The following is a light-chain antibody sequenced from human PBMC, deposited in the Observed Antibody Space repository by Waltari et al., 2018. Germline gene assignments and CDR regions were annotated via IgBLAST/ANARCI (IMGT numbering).Light chain of an antibody. CDR1: SGDFGSSTS. CDR3: SSSTGYSLV. CDR2: DVS. V-gene: IGLV2-14*03. Sequence: QSALTQTASVSGSPGQSITISCTSASGDFGSSTSVFWYQQHPGRAPKLLTSDVSDRPSGISNRFSASKSGNTASLAISNRQADDEADYYCSSSTGYSLVFGGGTKLTVL. J-gene: IGLJ2*01.